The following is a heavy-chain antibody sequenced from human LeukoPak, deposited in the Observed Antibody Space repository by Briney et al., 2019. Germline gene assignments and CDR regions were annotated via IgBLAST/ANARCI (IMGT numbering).Heavy chain of an antibody. Sequence: SETLSLTCTVSGGSISSSSYYWGWIRQPPGKGLEWIGSIYYSGSTHYNPSLKSRVTISVDTSKNQFSLKLSSVTAADTAVYYCARVPSGGIDILTGYPPKDWYFDLWGRGTLVTVSS. V-gene: IGHV4-39*07. CDR1: GGSISSSSYY. D-gene: IGHD3-9*01. CDR2: IYYSGST. J-gene: IGHJ2*01. CDR3: ARVPSGGIDILTGYPPKDWYFDL.